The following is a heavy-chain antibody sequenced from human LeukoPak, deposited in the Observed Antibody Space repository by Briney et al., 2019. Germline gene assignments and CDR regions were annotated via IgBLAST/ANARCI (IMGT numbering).Heavy chain of an antibody. CDR2: IYYSGST. D-gene: IGHD6-25*01. CDR1: GGSISSYY. Sequence: SETLSLTCTVSGGSISSYYWSWIRQPPGKGLEWIGYIYYSGSTNYNPSLKSRVTISVDTSKNQFSLKLNSVTAADTAVYYCARVTEIAAVDYWGQGTLVTVSS. J-gene: IGHJ4*02. V-gene: IGHV4-59*01. CDR3: ARVTEIAAVDY.